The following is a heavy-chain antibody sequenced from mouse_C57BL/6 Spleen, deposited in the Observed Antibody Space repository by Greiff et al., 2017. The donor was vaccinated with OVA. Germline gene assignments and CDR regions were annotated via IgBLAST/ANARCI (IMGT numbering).Heavy chain of an antibody. Sequence: EVNLVESGGGLVKPGGSLKLSCAASGFTFSSYAMSWVRQTPEKRLEWVATISDGGSYTYYPDNVKGRFTISRDNAKNNLYLQMSHLKSEDTAMYYCARDNYGSSYRWYFDVWGTGTTVTVSS. CDR2: ISDGGSYT. V-gene: IGHV5-4*01. D-gene: IGHD1-1*01. CDR1: GFTFSSYA. J-gene: IGHJ1*03. CDR3: ARDNYGSSYRWYFDV.